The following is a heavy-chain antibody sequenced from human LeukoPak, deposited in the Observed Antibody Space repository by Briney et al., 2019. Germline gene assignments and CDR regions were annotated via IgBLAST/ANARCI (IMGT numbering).Heavy chain of an antibody. V-gene: IGHV1-18*01. CDR2: ISPYSDRT. D-gene: IGHD5-12*01. Sequence: ASVKVSCKASGYTFTNYGVSWVRQAPEQGLEWMGWISPYSDRTNSIPKFQGRLTMTADTSTLTAYMELRSLRSDDTAVYYCAREGYDGDRTFDYWGQGTLVTVSS. CDR3: AREGYDGDRTFDY. J-gene: IGHJ4*02. CDR1: GYTFTNYG.